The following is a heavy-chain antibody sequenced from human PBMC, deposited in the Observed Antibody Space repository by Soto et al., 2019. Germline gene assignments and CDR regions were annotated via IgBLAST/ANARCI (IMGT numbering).Heavy chain of an antibody. CDR3: AKDSHYGDFLPFDY. D-gene: IGHD4-17*01. Sequence: GGSLRLSCAASGFTFINYAMSWVRQAPGKGLEWVSSISSRGDTTYYADSVRGRFTISKDPSKDTLYLQMNSLRAEDTALYFCAKDSHYGDFLPFDYWGQGTLVTVSS. V-gene: IGHV3-23*01. CDR1: GFTFINYA. J-gene: IGHJ4*02. CDR2: ISSRGDTT.